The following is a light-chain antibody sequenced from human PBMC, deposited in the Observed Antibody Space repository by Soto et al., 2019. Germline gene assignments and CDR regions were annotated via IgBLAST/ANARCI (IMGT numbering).Light chain of an antibody. CDR2: NVS. J-gene: IGKJ2*01. Sequence: EIAMTQSPATLSVSPGQRATLSCRASQNVNSNLAWYQQKPGHAPSLLMYNVSTRATGFPARFSGSGSGTEFNLTISRLQSEDYAIYYCQQYNTLNTFGQGTKLEIK. V-gene: IGKV3-15*01. CDR1: QNVNSN. CDR3: QQYNTLNT.